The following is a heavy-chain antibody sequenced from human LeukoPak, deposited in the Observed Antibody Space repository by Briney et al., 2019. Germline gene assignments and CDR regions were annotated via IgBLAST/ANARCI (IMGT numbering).Heavy chain of an antibody. CDR1: GFTFSSYA. J-gene: IGHJ4*02. Sequence: GGSLRLSCAASGFTFSSYAMSWVRQAPGKGLEWVAFISYDGSNKYYADSVKGRFTISRDNSKNTLYLQMNSLRTVDTAVYYCAKDGAPLIAVAGHLDYWGQGTLVTVSS. D-gene: IGHD6-19*01. CDR3: AKDGAPLIAVAGHLDY. CDR2: ISYDGSNK. V-gene: IGHV3-30*18.